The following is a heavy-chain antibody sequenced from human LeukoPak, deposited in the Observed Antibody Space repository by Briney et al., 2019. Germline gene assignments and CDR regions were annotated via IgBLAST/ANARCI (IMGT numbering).Heavy chain of an antibody. CDR1: GFSFTKFW. J-gene: IGHJ4*02. Sequence: PGGSLRLSCAVSGFSFTKFWMSCAPQAPGRGLEWVGNIHPEGNEKYHVESVRGRFTISRDSTKKLLFLQMNGLRVEDTAVYYCARGDAFSGDHWGQGTLVTVSS. V-gene: IGHV3-7*04. CDR2: IHPEGNEK. CDR3: ARGDAFSGDH.